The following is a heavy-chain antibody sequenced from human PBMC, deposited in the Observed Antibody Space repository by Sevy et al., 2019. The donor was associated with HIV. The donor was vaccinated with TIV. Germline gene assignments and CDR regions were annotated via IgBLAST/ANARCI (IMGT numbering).Heavy chain of an antibody. CDR3: AKDKNRYSSSWYRRTDYYYGMDV. Sequence: GGSLRLSCAASGFTFSSYGMHWVRQAPGKGLEWVAVISYDGSNKYYADSVKGRFTISRDNSKNTLYLQMNSLRAEDTAVYYRAKDKNRYSSSWYRRTDYYYGMDVWGQGTTVTVSS. V-gene: IGHV3-30*18. J-gene: IGHJ6*02. CDR1: GFTFSSYG. CDR2: ISYDGSNK. D-gene: IGHD6-13*01.